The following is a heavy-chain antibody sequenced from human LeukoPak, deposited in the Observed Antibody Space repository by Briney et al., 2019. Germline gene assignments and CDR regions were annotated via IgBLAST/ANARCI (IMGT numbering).Heavy chain of an antibody. CDR2: IKQDGSEK. J-gene: IGHJ4*02. Sequence: GGSLRLSCAASGFTFSSYWMSWVRQVPGKGLEWVANIKQDGSEKNYVDSVKGRFTISRDNAKNSLYLQMNSLRAEDTAVYYCARGIYDSGSYPPYYWGQGTLVTVSS. V-gene: IGHV3-7*01. CDR1: GFTFSSYW. CDR3: ARGIYDSGSYPPYY. D-gene: IGHD3-10*01.